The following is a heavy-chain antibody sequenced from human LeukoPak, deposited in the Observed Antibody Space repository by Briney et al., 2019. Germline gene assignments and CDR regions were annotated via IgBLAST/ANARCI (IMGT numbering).Heavy chain of an antibody. J-gene: IGHJ4*03. V-gene: IGHV4-34*01. CDR2: IDHRGDT. CDR3: ARGATISETGYSDF. CDR1: GGSFSRYY. Sequence: SETLTLTCAVYGGSFSRYYWSWIRQSPGKGLEWIAEIDHRGDTNYNPSVKSRVTISVDTSKNQFSLKVRSLSAADTAVYYCARGATISETGYSDFWGQGTLVTVSS. D-gene: IGHD5-24*01.